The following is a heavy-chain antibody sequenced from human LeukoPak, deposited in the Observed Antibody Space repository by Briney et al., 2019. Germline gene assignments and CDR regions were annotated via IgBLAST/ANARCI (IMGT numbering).Heavy chain of an antibody. J-gene: IGHJ3*02. CDR1: GDSVSSNSAA. CDR3: AREVEYYDSSGRRPHAFDI. Sequence: SQILSLTCAISGDSVSSNSAAWNWIRQSPSRGLEWLGRTYYRSKWYNDYAVSVKSRITINPDTSKNQFSLQLNSVTPEDTAVYYCAREVEYYDSSGRRPHAFDIWGQGTVVTVSS. V-gene: IGHV6-1*01. D-gene: IGHD3-22*01. CDR2: TYYRSKWYN.